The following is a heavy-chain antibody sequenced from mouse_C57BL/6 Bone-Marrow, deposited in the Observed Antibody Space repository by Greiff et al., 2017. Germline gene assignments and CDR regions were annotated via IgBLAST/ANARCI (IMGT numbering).Heavy chain of an antibody. V-gene: IGHV10-1*01. CDR1: GFSFNTYA. Sequence: EVKVVESGGGLVQPKGSLKLSCAASGFSFNTYAMNWVRQAPGKGLEWVARIRSKSNNYATYYADSVKDRFTISRDDSESMLYLQMNNLKTEDTAMYYCVRLPLRLDAMDYWGQGTSVTVSS. CDR3: VRLPLRLDAMDY. J-gene: IGHJ4*01. CDR2: IRSKSNNYAT.